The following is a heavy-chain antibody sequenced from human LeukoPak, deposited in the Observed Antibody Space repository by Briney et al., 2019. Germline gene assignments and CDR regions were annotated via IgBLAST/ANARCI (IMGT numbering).Heavy chain of an antibody. V-gene: IGHV1-69*04. CDR2: IIPILGIA. J-gene: IGHJ4*02. Sequence: EASVKVSCKASGGTFSSYTISWVRQAPGHGVEWMGRIIPILGIANYAQKFQGRVTITADKSTSTAYMKLSSLRSEDTAVYYCARDRSYYYDSSGYYTGGPFDYWGQGTLVTVSS. CDR1: GGTFSSYT. CDR3: ARDRSYYYDSSGYYTGGPFDY. D-gene: IGHD3-22*01.